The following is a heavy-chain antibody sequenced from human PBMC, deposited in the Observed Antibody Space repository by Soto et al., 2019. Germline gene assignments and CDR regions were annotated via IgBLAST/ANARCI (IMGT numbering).Heavy chain of an antibody. CDR2: ISWNSGRI. V-gene: IGHV3-9*01. D-gene: IGHD3-10*01. CDR1: GFSFDDYA. J-gene: IGHJ3*02. CDR3: AKDCKHYYGSGSRFDAVDI. Sequence: PGGSLRLSCAASGFSFDDYAMHWVRQAPGKGLEWVSGISWNSGRICYADSVKGRFTVSRDSATNSLYLQMNSLRPEDTALYYCAKDCKHYYGSGSRFDAVDIWGQGTMVTVSS.